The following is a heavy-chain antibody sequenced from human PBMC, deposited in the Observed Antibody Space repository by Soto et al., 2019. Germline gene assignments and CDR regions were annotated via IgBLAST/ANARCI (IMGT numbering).Heavy chain of an antibody. CDR3: AREQWLYQGFDY. Sequence: GGSLRLSCAASGFTVSSNYMSWVRQAPGKGLEWVSVIYSGGSTYYADSVKGRFTISRDNSKNTLYLQMNSLRAEDTAVYYCAREQWLYQGFDYWGQGTLVTVSS. V-gene: IGHV3-66*01. D-gene: IGHD6-19*01. J-gene: IGHJ4*02. CDR1: GFTVSSNY. CDR2: IYSGGST.